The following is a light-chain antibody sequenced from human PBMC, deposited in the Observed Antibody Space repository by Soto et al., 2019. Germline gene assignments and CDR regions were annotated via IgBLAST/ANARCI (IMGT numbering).Light chain of an antibody. J-gene: IGKJ1*01. V-gene: IGKV3-20*01. Sequence: DIVLTQSPGTLSLSPGERATLSCGASQSVSSNYLAWYQQKPGQAPRLLIHGASTRATGVPDRFSGSGSGTDFTLTISRLEPEDFAVYHCQQYGSLSWTFGQGTKVDIK. CDR1: QSVSSNY. CDR3: QQYGSLSWT. CDR2: GAS.